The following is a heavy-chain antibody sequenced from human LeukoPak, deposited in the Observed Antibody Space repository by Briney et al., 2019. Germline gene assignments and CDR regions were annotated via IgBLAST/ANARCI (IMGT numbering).Heavy chain of an antibody. D-gene: IGHD3-16*01. Sequence: GGGLRLSCAASGFSFGSYAMSGVREAPGKGLGWVSEISGGVSGSGDSTHYADSVKGRFTTSRDNSKKTLFLQMNRLRAEDTAVYYCAKGKVNHDGALDIWGQGTVVTVSS. CDR2: ISGGVSGSGDST. CDR1: GFSFGSYA. V-gene: IGHV3-23*01. J-gene: IGHJ3*02. CDR3: AKGKVNHDGALDI.